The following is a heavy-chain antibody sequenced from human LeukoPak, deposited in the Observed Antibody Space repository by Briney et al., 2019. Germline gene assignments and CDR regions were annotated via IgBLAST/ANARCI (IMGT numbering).Heavy chain of an antibody. V-gene: IGHV1-46*01. CDR2: INPSGGST. Sequence: ASVKVSCKASGYTFTSYYMHWVRQAPGQGLGWMGIINPSGGSTSYAQKFQGRVTMTRDMSTSTVYMELSSLRSEDTAVYYCARDLFMTTVTSASDYWGQGTLVTVSS. J-gene: IGHJ4*02. CDR3: ARDLFMTTVTSASDY. CDR1: GYTFTSYY. D-gene: IGHD4-17*01.